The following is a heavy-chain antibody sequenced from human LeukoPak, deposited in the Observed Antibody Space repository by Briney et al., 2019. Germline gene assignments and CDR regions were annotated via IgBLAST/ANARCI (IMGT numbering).Heavy chain of an antibody. CDR2: ISSSSSTI. CDR1: GLTFSSYS. J-gene: IGHJ5*02. Sequence: GGSLRLSCAASGLTFSSYSMNWIGQAPRKGLEWVSYISSSSSTIYYSDSVKGRFTISRENAKNSLYLQMNSLRAEDTAVYYCARRDCDSIKCRGSNWFDPWGQGTLVSVSS. D-gene: IGHD3-22*01. CDR3: ARRDCDSIKCRGSNWFDP. V-gene: IGHV3-48*01.